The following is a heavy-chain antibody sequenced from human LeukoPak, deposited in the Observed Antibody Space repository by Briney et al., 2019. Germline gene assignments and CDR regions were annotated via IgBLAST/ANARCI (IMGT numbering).Heavy chain of an antibody. D-gene: IGHD3-22*01. CDR2: IYYSGST. CDR3: ARPEITMIVVGDHYYGMDV. J-gene: IGHJ6*02. V-gene: IGHV4-39*07. CDR1: GGSISSSSYY. Sequence: SETLSLTCTVSGGSISSSSYYWGWIRQPPGKGLEWIGSIYYSGSTYYNPSLKSRVTISVDTSKNQFSLKLSSVTAADTAVYYCARPEITMIVVGDHYYGMDVWGQGTTVTVSS.